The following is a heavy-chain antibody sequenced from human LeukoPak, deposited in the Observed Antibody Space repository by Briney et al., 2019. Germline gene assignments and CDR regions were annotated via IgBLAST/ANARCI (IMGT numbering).Heavy chain of an antibody. Sequence: PGGSLRLSCAASGFTFSNYAVSLVRQAPGKGLEWVSGISGSGAKTYYADSVKGRFTISRDNSRNTLYIQMNSLRVEDTAVYYCSKDPLPHGNGLYWFDPWGQGTLVTVSS. D-gene: IGHD6-19*01. J-gene: IGHJ5*02. CDR2: ISGSGAKT. CDR3: SKDPLPHGNGLYWFDP. CDR1: GFTFSNYA. V-gene: IGHV3-23*01.